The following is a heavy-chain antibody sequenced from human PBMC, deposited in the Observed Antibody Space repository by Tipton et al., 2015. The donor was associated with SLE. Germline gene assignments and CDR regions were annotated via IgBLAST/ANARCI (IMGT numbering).Heavy chain of an antibody. CDR3: ARAHRRVFTDY. CDR2: ISSSGSTI. V-gene: IGHV3-11*04. D-gene: IGHD3-10*02. Sequence: SLRLSCAASGFTFSDYYMSWIGQAPGKGLEWVSYISSSGSTIYYADSVKGRFTISRDNAKNSLYLQMNSLRAEDTAVYYCARAHRRVFTDYWGQGTLVTVSS. CDR1: GFTFSDYY. J-gene: IGHJ4*02.